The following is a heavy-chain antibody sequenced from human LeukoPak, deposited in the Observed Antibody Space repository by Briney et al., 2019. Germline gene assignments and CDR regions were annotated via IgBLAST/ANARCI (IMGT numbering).Heavy chain of an antibody. V-gene: IGHV4-30-4*01. CDR3: ARGSNYDFWSGYYGY. D-gene: IGHD3-3*01. CDR2: IYYSGST. Sequence: PSETLSLTCTVSGGSISSGDYYWSWIRQPPGKGLEWIGYIYYSGSTYYNPSLKSRVTISVDTSKNQFSLKLSSVTAADTAVYYCARGSNYDFWSGYYGYWGQGTLVTVSS. CDR1: GGSISSGDYY. J-gene: IGHJ4*02.